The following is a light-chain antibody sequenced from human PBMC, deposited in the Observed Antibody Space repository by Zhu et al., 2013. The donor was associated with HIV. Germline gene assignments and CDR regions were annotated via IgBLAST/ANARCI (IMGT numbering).Light chain of an antibody. J-gene: IGKJ5*01. V-gene: IGKV3-15*01. CDR1: QSVNRN. Sequence: IVMTQSPATLSVSPGDRVTLSCRASQSVNRNLAWYQQKPGQAPRLLMYSVSARATNIPARFSGSGSGTEFSLTINTLQSEDYALYYCQQYNNWPPITFGQGALLEIK. CDR3: QQYNNWPPIT. CDR2: SVS.